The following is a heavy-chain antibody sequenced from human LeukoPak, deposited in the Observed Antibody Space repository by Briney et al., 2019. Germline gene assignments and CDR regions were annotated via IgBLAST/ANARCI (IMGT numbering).Heavy chain of an antibody. D-gene: IGHD3-16*01. J-gene: IGHJ3*01. CDR1: GFTFSSYG. V-gene: IGHV3-33*01. Sequence: PGTSLRLSCAASGFTFSSYGMHWVRQRPGKGLEWVTVMWSNESHKYYADSVKGRFTVSRDSAKSTLYLQIESLKVEDTAVYHCAREGLLTSPNNAFDVWGQGTMVTVSS. CDR2: MWSNESHK. CDR3: AREGLLTSPNNAFDV.